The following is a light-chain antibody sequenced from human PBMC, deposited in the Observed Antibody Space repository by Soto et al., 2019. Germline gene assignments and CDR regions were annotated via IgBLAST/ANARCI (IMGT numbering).Light chain of an antibody. Sequence: QSALTQPASVSGSPGQLITISCTGTSSDVGGYNYVSWYQHHPGKAPKLMIYDVSNRPSGVSNRFSGSKSGNTASLSISGLQPEDEADYYCSSYRTSNTRQIVCGTGTKVTVL. V-gene: IGLV2-14*03. CDR1: SSDVGGYNY. J-gene: IGLJ1*01. CDR2: DVS. CDR3: SSYRTSNTRQIV.